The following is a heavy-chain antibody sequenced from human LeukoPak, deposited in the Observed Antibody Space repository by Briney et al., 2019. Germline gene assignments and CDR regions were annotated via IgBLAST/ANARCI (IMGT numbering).Heavy chain of an antibody. D-gene: IGHD5-18*01. CDR2: IIPIFGTA. CDR1: GGTFISYA. Sequence: SVKVSCKASGGTFISYAISWVRQAPGQGLEWMGGIIPIFGTANYAQKFQGRVTITADESTSTAYMELSSLRSEDTAVYYCAREGIGYSYGSDGGGVDYWGQGTLVTVSS. J-gene: IGHJ4*02. V-gene: IGHV1-69*13. CDR3: AREGIGYSYGSDGGGVDY.